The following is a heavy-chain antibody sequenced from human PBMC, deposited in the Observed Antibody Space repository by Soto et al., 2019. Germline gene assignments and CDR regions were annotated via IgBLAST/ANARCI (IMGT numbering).Heavy chain of an antibody. D-gene: IGHD3-3*01. CDR1: GFTFSSYS. CDR2: ISSSSSYI. V-gene: IGHV3-21*01. J-gene: IGHJ4*02. CDR3: TTKATYYDFWSGTNPLGPFDY. Sequence: PGGSLRLSCAASGFTFSSYSMNWVRQAPGKGLEWVSSISSSSSYIYYADSVKGRFTISRDNAKNTLYLQMNSLRAEDTAVYYCTTKATYYDFWSGTNPLGPFDYWGQGTLVTVSS.